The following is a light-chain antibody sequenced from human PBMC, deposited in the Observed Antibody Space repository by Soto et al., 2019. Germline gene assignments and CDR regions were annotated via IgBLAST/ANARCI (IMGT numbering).Light chain of an antibody. CDR2: EGS. CDR1: SSDVGSSNL. J-gene: IGLJ1*01. Sequence: QSALTQPASVSGSPGQSITISCTGTSSDVGSSNLVSWYQQYPGKAPKLIIYEGSRRPSGVSGRFSGSKSGNTASLTISGLQAEDEADYYCCSIASSSTFYVFGTGTKVTVL. V-gene: IGLV2-23*01. CDR3: CSIASSSTFYV.